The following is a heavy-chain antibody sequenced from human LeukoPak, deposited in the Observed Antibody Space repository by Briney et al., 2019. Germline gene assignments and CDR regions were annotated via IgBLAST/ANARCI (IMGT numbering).Heavy chain of an antibody. V-gene: IGHV4-4*02. CDR2: VYHSGST. D-gene: IGHD2-21*02. Sequence: SGTLSLTCAVSGGSIGNTNWWTWVRQPPGEGLEWIGEVYHSGSTSYNPSLVSRVTISVDKSKNQFSLKLTSVTAADTAVYYCARDGYCGGDCYSGIFDIWGQGTMVTVSS. CDR3: ARDGYCGGDCYSGIFDI. J-gene: IGHJ3*02. CDR1: GGSIGNTNW.